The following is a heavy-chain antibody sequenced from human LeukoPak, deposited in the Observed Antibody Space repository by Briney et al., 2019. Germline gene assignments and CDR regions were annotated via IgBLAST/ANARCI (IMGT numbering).Heavy chain of an antibody. CDR2: IKGDGIST. V-gene: IGHV3-74*01. Sequence: GGSLRLSCEASGFTFSDYWIHWVRQAPGKGLVWVSRIKGDGISTNYADSVKGRFTISRDNSQNTQYLQLNSLRAEDTAVFYCAKGYGGTNSPLDYWGQGTLVTVSS. D-gene: IGHD4-23*01. CDR1: GFTFSDYW. J-gene: IGHJ4*02. CDR3: AKGYGGTNSPLDY.